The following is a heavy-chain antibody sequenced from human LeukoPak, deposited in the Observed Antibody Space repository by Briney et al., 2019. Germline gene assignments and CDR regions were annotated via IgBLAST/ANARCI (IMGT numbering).Heavy chain of an antibody. CDR1: GYTFTGYY. V-gene: IGHV1-2*02. J-gene: IGHJ5*02. Sequence: GASVKVSCKASGYTFTGYYMHWVRQAPGQGLEWMGWINPNSGGTKNAQKFQGRVTMTRDTSISTAYMELSRLRSDDTAVYYCARSPRGYSSSWYIFRWFDPWGQGTLVTVSS. CDR2: INPNSGGT. D-gene: IGHD6-13*01. CDR3: ARSPRGYSSSWYIFRWFDP.